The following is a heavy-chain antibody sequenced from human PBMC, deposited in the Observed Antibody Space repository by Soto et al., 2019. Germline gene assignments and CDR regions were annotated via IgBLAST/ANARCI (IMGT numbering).Heavy chain of an antibody. CDR3: ARIPVDTSMIYWLDP. CDR1: GGSVSSRDHY. V-gene: IGHV4-61*08. Sequence: PSETLSLTCTVSGGSVSSRDHYWSWIRQPPGKGLEWIGYIYYSGNINYNPSLKSRVIISVDTSKNLFSLKLTSVTAADTAVYYCARIPVDTSMIYWLDPWGQGTLVTVS. J-gene: IGHJ5*02. D-gene: IGHD5-18*01. CDR2: IYYSGNI.